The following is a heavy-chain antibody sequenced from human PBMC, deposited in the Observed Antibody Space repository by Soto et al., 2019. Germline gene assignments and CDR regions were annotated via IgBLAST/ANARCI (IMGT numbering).Heavy chain of an antibody. D-gene: IGHD2-2*01. CDR2: IIPIFGTA. V-gene: IGHV1-69*12. CDR1: GGTFSSYA. CDR3: GAIVLVPAANYYYYGMDV. Sequence: QVQLVQSGAEVKKPGSSVKVSCKASGGTFSSYAISWVRQAPGQGLEWMGGIIPIFGTANYAQKFQGRVTITADESTSTAYMELSSLRSEDTAVYYCGAIVLVPAANYYYYGMDVWGQGTTVTVSS. J-gene: IGHJ6*02.